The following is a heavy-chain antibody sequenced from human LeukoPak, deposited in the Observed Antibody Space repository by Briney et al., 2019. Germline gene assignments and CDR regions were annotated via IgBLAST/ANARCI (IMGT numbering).Heavy chain of an antibody. CDR2: MNPNSGNT. Sequence: GASVKVSCKASGYTFTGYYMHWVRQATGQGLEWMGWMNPNSGNTGYAQKFQGRVTITRNTSISTAYMELSSLRSEDTAVYYCARSIIGVLRFLEWLPKYYYYYYMDVWGKGTTVTVSS. V-gene: IGHV1-8*03. CDR1: GYTFTGYY. D-gene: IGHD3-3*01. J-gene: IGHJ6*03. CDR3: ARSIIGVLRFLEWLPKYYYYYYMDV.